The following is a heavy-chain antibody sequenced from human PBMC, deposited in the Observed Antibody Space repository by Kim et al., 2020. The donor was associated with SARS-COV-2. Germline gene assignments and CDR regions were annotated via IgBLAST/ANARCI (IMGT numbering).Heavy chain of an antibody. CDR1: GFTFSSYA. D-gene: IGHD2-21*01. CDR3: VSSLSYFLMCSAIWSFD. V-gene: IGHV3-64D*09. J-gene: IGHJ2*01. Sequence: GGSLRLSCSASGFTFSSYAMHWVRQAPGNGLEYVFAISSNVGSSSYADTVKVRFSISRASSEKTMTLYLRSLRVEATAMYYCVSSLSYFLMCSAIWSFD. CDR2: ISSNVGSS.